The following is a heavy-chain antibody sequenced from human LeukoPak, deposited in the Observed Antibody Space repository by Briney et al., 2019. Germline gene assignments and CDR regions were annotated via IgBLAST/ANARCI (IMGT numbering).Heavy chain of an antibody. V-gene: IGHV3-15*01. J-gene: IGHJ4*02. Sequence: GGSLRLSCAGSGFTFRNAWMSWVRQAPGKGLEWVGRIKSETDGGTTDYAAPVKGRFTISRDNAKNSLYLQMNSLRAEDTAVYYCARDPLRRFDYWGQGTLVTVSS. CDR3: ARDPLRRFDY. CDR2: IKSETDGGTT. CDR1: GFTFRNAW.